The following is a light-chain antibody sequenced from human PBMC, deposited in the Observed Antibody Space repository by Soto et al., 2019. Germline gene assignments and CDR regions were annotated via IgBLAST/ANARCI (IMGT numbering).Light chain of an antibody. V-gene: IGLV2-11*01. J-gene: IGLJ1*01. CDR3: KSYAGSNTYV. CDR1: SSDVGAYIY. CDR2: DVI. Sequence: QSVLTQPRSVSGSPGQSVTFSCTGTSSDVGAYIYVSWYQQHPGKAPKLIIYDVIKRPSGVPDRFSGSKSGNTASLTISGLQAEDEADYFCKSYAGSNTYVFGSGTKVTVL.